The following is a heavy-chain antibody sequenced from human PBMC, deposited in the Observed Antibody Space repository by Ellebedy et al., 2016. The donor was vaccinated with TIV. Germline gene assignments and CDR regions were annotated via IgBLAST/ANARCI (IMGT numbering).Heavy chain of an antibody. J-gene: IGHJ4*02. D-gene: IGHD6-6*01. Sequence: MPSETLSLTCTVSGGSISSSSYYWGWIRQPPGKGLEWIGSLYYSGSTYYNPSLKSRVTISVDTSKNQFSLKLSSVTAADTAVYYCARRTKIAATYDYWGQGTLVTVSS. CDR1: GGSISSSSYY. CDR3: ARRTKIAATYDY. V-gene: IGHV4-39*01. CDR2: LYYSGST.